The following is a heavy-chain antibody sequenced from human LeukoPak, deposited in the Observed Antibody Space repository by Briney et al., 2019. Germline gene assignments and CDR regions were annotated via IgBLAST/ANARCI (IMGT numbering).Heavy chain of an antibody. CDR2: IWYGGKHQ. Sequence: GSLRLSCAASGFTFSNYGMHWVRQAPGRGLECVAVIWYGGKHQYYADSVKGRFNISRDNPKNMLYLQMNSLRVEDTAVYYCAKGPTQVLRFLRDGKTYYMDVWGKGTSVLVSS. D-gene: IGHD3-3*01. CDR3: AKGPTQVLRFLRDGKTYYMDV. V-gene: IGHV3-33*06. CDR1: GFTFSNYG. J-gene: IGHJ6*03.